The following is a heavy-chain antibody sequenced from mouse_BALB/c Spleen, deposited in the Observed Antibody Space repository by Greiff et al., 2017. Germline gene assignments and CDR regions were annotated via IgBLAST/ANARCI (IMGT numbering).Heavy chain of an antibody. V-gene: IGHV3-8*02. CDR3: ARYSRITTVVCDY. CDR2: ISYSGST. J-gene: IGHJ2*01. D-gene: IGHD1-1*01. Sequence: EVKVEESGPSLVKPSQTLSLTCSVTGDSITSGYWNWIRKFPGNKLEYMGYISYSGSTYYNPSLKSRISITRDTSKNQYYLQLNSVTTEDTATYYCARYSRITTVVCDYWGQGTTLTVSS. CDR1: GDSITSGY.